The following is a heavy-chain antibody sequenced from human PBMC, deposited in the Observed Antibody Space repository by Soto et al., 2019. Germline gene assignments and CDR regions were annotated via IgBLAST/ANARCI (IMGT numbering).Heavy chain of an antibody. J-gene: IGHJ5*02. Sequence: GGSLRLSCAASGFTFSSYAMSWVRQAPGKGLEWVSAISGSGGSTYYADSVKGRFTISRDNSKNTLYLQMNSLRAEDTAVYYCAKRAETARPGANWFDPWGQGTLVTVSS. D-gene: IGHD6-6*01. CDR3: AKRAETARPGANWFDP. CDR2: ISGSGGST. V-gene: IGHV3-23*01. CDR1: GFTFSSYA.